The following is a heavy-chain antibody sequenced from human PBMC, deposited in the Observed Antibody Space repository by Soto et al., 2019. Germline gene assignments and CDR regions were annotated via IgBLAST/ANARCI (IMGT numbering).Heavy chain of an antibody. Sequence: QLQLQESGPGLVKPSETLSLTCTVSGGSISSSSYYWGWIRQPPGKGLEWIGSIYYSGSTYYNPSLKSRVTISVDTSKNQFSLKLSSVTAADTAVYYCASHGTPRDVLRFLEWLSPTDAFDIWGQGTMVTVSS. D-gene: IGHD3-3*01. CDR1: GGSISSSSYY. CDR2: IYYSGST. V-gene: IGHV4-39*01. CDR3: ASHGTPRDVLRFLEWLSPTDAFDI. J-gene: IGHJ3*02.